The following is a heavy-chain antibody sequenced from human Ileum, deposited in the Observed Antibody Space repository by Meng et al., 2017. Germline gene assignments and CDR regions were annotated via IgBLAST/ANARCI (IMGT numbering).Heavy chain of an antibody. J-gene: IGHJ4*01. Sequence: GLPGEYGGGLVLPGGSLRLSCADAGFTFSDYYRSGVRQAPGKGLEWVSYISPSGTTTFYLDSVRGRFTISRDNAKNSLYLQMNSLRAEDTAVYYCARDSLVGAPFDYWGHGTLVTASS. CDR1: GFTFSDYY. D-gene: IGHD1-26*01. CDR2: ISPSGTTT. CDR3: ARDSLVGAPFDY. V-gene: IGHV3-11*01.